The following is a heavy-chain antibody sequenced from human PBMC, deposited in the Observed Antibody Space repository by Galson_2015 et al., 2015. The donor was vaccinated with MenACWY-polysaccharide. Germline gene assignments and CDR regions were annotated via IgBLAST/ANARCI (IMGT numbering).Heavy chain of an antibody. CDR2: ISYDGSNK. CDR1: GFTFSSYG. J-gene: IGHJ6*02. Sequence: SLRLSCAASGFTFSSYGMHWVRQAPGKGLEWVAVISYDGSNKYYADSVKGRFTISRDNSRNTLYLQMNSLRAEDTAVYYCANSVNAGNYGMDVWGQGTTVTVSS. V-gene: IGHV3-30*18. D-gene: IGHD4-17*01. CDR3: ANSVNAGNYGMDV.